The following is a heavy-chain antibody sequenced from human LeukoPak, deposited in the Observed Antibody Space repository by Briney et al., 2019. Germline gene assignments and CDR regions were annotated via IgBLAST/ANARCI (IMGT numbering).Heavy chain of an antibody. CDR1: GYTFTSYD. CDR3: ARARGYGDYGAFDI. Sequence: GASVKVSCKASGYTFTSYDINWVRQAPGQGLEWMGGIIPIFGTANYAQKFQGRVTITADKSTSTAYVELSSLRSEDTAVYYCARARGYGDYGAFDIWGQGTMVTVSS. D-gene: IGHD4-17*01. V-gene: IGHV1-69*06. J-gene: IGHJ3*02. CDR2: IIPIFGTA.